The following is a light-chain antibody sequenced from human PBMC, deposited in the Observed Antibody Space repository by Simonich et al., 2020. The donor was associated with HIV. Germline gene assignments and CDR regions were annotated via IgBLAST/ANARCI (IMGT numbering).Light chain of an antibody. CDR3: QQRSNWPKT. V-gene: IGKV3-11*01. CDR1: QSVSSN. J-gene: IGKJ2*01. CDR2: DAS. Sequence: EIVMTQSPATLSVSPGERATLPCRASQSVSSNLAWYQQKPGQAPRLLIYDASNRATGIPARFSGSGSGTDFTLTISSLEPEDFAVYYCQQRSNWPKTFGQGTKLEIK.